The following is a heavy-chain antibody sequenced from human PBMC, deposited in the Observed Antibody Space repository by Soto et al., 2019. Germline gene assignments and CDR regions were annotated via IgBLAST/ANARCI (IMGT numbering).Heavy chain of an antibody. CDR3: ARVGTYGDYDGY. V-gene: IGHV3-21*01. CDR1: GFTFSSYS. CDR2: ISSSSSYI. J-gene: IGHJ4*02. Sequence: EVQLVESGGGLVKPGGSLRLSCAASGFTFSSYSMNWVRQAPGKGLEWVSSISSSSSYIYYADSVKGRFTISRDNAKNSLYLQMNSLRAEDTAVYYCARVGTYGDYDGYWGQGTLVNVSS. D-gene: IGHD4-17*01.